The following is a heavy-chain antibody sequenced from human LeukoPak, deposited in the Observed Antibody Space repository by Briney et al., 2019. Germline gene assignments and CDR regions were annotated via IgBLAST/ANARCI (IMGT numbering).Heavy chain of an antibody. Sequence: SETLSLTCTVSGGSISSSSYYWGWLRQPPGKGLEWIGSIYYSGSTYYNPSLKSRVTISVDTSKNQFSLKPSSVTAADTAVYYCARRGYDSSGYYYLVWGQGTLVTVSS. CDR2: IYYSGST. V-gene: IGHV4-39*01. J-gene: IGHJ4*02. CDR1: GGSISSSSYY. CDR3: ARRGYDSSGYYYLV. D-gene: IGHD3-22*01.